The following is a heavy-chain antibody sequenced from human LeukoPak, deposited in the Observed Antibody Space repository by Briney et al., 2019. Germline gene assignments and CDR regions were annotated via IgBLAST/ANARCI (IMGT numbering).Heavy chain of an antibody. J-gene: IGHJ6*02. CDR2: ISSSSTI. CDR1: GFTFSSYS. V-gene: IGHV3-48*02. CDR3: ARDYTRRTDIVVVVAARYYYYGMDV. D-gene: IGHD2-15*01. Sequence: PGGSLRLSCAASGFTFSSYSMNWVRQAPGKGLEWVSYISSSSTIYYADSVKGRFTISRDNAKNSLYLQMNSLRDEDTAVYYCARDYTRRTDIVVVVAARYYYYGMDVWGQGTTVTVSS.